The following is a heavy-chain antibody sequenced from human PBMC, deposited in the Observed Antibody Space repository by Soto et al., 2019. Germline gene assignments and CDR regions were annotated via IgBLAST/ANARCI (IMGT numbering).Heavy chain of an antibody. CDR2: IYSGGST. V-gene: IGHV3-53*01. D-gene: IGHD1-20*01. CDR1: GFTVSSNY. CDR3: ARDTFSITGSREGMGV. J-gene: IGHJ6*02. Sequence: GGSLRLSCAASGFTVSSNYMSWVRQAPGKGLEWVSVIYSGGSTYYADSVKGRFTISRDNSKNTLYLQMNSLRAEDTAVYYCARDTFSITGSREGMGVGGRATTVTVS.